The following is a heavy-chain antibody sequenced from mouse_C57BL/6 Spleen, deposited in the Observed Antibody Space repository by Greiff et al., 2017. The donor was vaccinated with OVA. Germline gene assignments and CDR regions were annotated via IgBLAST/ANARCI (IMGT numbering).Heavy chain of an antibody. D-gene: IGHD4-1*01. Sequence: QVQLQQPGTELVKPGASVKLSCKASGYTFTSYWMHWVKQRPGQGLEWIGNINPSNGGTNYNEKFKSKATLTVDKSSSTAYMQLGSLTSEDSAVYYCARGTLTGRDFDYWGQGTTLTVSA. CDR1: GYTFTSYW. J-gene: IGHJ2*01. V-gene: IGHV1-53*01. CDR3: ARGTLTGRDFDY. CDR2: INPSNGGT.